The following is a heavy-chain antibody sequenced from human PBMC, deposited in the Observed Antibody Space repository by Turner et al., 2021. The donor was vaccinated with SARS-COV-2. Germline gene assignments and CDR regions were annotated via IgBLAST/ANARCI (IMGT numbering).Heavy chain of an antibody. Sequence: QVQLQESGPGLVKPSETLSLTCTVSGGPISSYYWSWIRQPPGKGLEWIGYIYYSGSTNYNPSLTSRFTRSINTSKNQFTLKLSSVTAADTAVYYCARGIPAAAGLVNWFDPWGQGTLVTVSS. D-gene: IGHD6-13*01. CDR1: GGPISSYY. J-gene: IGHJ5*02. CDR3: ARGIPAAAGLVNWFDP. V-gene: IGHV4-59*01. CDR2: IYYSGST.